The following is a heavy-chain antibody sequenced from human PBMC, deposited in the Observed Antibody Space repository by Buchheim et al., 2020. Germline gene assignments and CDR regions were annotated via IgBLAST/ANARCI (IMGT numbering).Heavy chain of an antibody. V-gene: IGHV1-69*01. CDR3: ARGTTPDYYYYMDI. CDR2: LIPILGTA. D-gene: IGHD1-7*01. Sequence: QVQVVQSGAEVKKPGSSVRVSCKASGGTFSNYAISWVRQAPGQGLEWMGGLIPILGTAEYAQQFQDRITITADESTTTVYMKLSSLRSEDTTVYYCARGTTPDYYYYMDIWGKGTT. CDR1: GGTFSNYA. J-gene: IGHJ6*03.